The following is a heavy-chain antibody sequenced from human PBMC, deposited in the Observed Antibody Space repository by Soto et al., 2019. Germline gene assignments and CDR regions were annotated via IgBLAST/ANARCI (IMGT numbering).Heavy chain of an antibody. CDR1: GFYISSGDYY. J-gene: IGHJ4*02. D-gene: IGHD3-10*01. Sequence: SETLSLTCTVSGFYISSGDYYWSWIRQPPGKGLEWIGYIYYSGSTYYNPSLKSRVTISVDTSKNQFSLYLQMNSLRADDTAVYYCAKDPLYFGDPPWGQGTLVTVSS. CDR2: IYYSGST. CDR3: AKDPLYFGDPP. V-gene: IGHV4-30-4*01.